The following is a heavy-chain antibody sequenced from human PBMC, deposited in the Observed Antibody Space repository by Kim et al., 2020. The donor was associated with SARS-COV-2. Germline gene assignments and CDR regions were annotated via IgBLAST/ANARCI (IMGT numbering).Heavy chain of an antibody. Sequence: GGSLRLSCALSGFIVSNTYLSWVRQAPGKGLEWVSVIYTGATTYYADSVKGRFTISRDNSRNTVYLQMNSLRADDTAVYYCARLGPVTANYYYGMDVWG. CDR1: GFIVSNTY. CDR2: IYTGATT. CDR3: ARLGPVTANYYYGMDV. J-gene: IGHJ6*02. D-gene: IGHD2-21*02. V-gene: IGHV3-53*01.